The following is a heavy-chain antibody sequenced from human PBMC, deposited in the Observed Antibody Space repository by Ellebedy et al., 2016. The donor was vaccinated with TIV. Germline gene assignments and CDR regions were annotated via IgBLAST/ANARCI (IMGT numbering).Heavy chain of an antibody. CDR2: INTGNGNT. CDR3: ATRQWQDPMDV. J-gene: IGHJ6*02. V-gene: IGHV1-3*04. Sequence: ASVKVSCXASGHLFTTYGIHWVRQAPGQRPEWMGWINTGNGNTKYSQKLQGRVIITTDTITTDTSAATAYMELTSLVSEDTAVYYCATRQWQDPMDVWGQGTTVTVSS. CDR1: GHLFTTYG. D-gene: IGHD6-19*01.